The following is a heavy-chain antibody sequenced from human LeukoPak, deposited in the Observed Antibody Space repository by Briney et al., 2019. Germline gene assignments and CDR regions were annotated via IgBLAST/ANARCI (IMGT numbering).Heavy chain of an antibody. CDR3: AKQLCSSSGCHGVLPGAEDY. J-gene: IGHJ4*02. V-gene: IGHV1-18*01. Sequence: VASVKVSCKASGYTFTNYAMHWVRQAPGQGLEWMGWTTYYQGNTNAAERLRGRLTMTSDTSTNTAYMELRGLTSDDTATYYCAKQLCSSSGCHGVLPGAEDYWGQGTLVTVSS. D-gene: IGHD2-8*01. CDR2: TTYYQGNT. CDR1: GYTFTNYA.